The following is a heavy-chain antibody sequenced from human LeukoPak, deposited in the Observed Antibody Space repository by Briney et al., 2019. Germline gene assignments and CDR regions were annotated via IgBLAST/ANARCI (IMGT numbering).Heavy chain of an antibody. CDR3: ARGCSGGSCYESKFDP. CDR2: IKQDGSEK. CDR1: GFTFSSYW. D-gene: IGHD2-15*01. V-gene: IGHV3-7*01. Sequence: GGSLRLSCAASGFTFSSYWMSWVRQAPGKGLEWVANIKQDGSEKYYVDSVKGRFTISRDNAKNSLYLQMNSLSAEDTAVYYCARGCSGGSCYESKFDPWGQGTLVTVSS. J-gene: IGHJ5*02.